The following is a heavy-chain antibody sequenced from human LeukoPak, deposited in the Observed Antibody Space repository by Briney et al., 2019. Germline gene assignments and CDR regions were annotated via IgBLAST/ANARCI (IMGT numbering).Heavy chain of an antibody. J-gene: IGHJ4*02. V-gene: IGHV4-59*01. D-gene: IGHD1-1*01. Sequence: SETLSLTCTVSGGSISSYYWSWIRQPPGKGLEWIGYIYYSGSTNYNPSLKSRVTISVDTSKNQFSLKLSSVTAADTAVYYCAGTLEIGPFDYWGQGTLVTVSS. CDR1: GGSISSYY. CDR2: IYYSGST. CDR3: AGTLEIGPFDY.